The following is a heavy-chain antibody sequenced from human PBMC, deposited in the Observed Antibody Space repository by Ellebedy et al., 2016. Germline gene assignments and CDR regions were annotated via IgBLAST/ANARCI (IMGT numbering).Heavy chain of an antibody. Sequence: GGSLRLXXAASGFTFSSYAMHWVRQAPGKGLEWVAVVWSDGSNENYAESVKGRFTIPRDNSKNTLYLQMNSLRAEDAAVYYCAKVGGTSHYWGFDYWGQGTLVTVSS. D-gene: IGHD3-16*01. V-gene: IGHV3-33*06. CDR1: GFTFSSYA. J-gene: IGHJ4*02. CDR2: VWSDGSNE. CDR3: AKVGGTSHYWGFDY.